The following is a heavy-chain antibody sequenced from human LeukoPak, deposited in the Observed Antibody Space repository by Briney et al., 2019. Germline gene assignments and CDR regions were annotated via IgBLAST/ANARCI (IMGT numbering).Heavy chain of an antibody. CDR2: ISAYNGNT. CDR3: ARLYTSSWYRVDDY. V-gene: IGHV1-18*01. Sequence: ASVKVSCKASGYTFTSYGISWVRQAPGQGLEWMGWISAYNGNTNYAQKLQGRVTMTTDTSTSTAYMELRSLRSDDTAMYYCARLYTSSWYRVDDYWGQGTLVTVSS. CDR1: GYTFTSYG. D-gene: IGHD6-13*01. J-gene: IGHJ4*02.